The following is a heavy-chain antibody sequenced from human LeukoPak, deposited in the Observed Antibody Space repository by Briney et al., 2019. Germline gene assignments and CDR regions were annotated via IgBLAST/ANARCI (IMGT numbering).Heavy chain of an antibody. D-gene: IGHD6-19*01. Sequence: GGSLRLSCAASGFTFSSYWMHWVRHAPGKGLVWVSRINTDGGTTDYADSVKGRFTISRHNAKNTLYLQTDSLRAEDTAVYSCVTSGWFSYFDYWGQGTLVTVSS. V-gene: IGHV3-74*01. CDR3: VTSGWFSYFDY. CDR2: INTDGGTT. CDR1: GFTFSSYW. J-gene: IGHJ4*02.